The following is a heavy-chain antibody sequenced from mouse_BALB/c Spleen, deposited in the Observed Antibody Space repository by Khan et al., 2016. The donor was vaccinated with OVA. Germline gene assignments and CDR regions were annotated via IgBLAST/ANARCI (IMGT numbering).Heavy chain of an antibody. Sequence: EVELVESGGGLVQPGGSRKLSCTASGFTFSSYGMHWVRQAPEKGLEWVAYISGDSSTIYYADTVKGRFTISRDHPKNTLFLQMTSLMSEDTARYYCATSYFYGYYFDYWGPGTTRTVSS. CDR2: ISGDSSTI. V-gene: IGHV5-17*02. D-gene: IGHD1-1*01. J-gene: IGHJ2*01. CDR3: ATSYFYGYYFDY. CDR1: GFTFSSYG.